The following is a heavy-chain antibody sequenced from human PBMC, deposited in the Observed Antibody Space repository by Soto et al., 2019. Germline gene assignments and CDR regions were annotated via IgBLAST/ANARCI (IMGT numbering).Heavy chain of an antibody. CDR3: ASVVRFCSSPSCRGRNWFDP. CDR1: GGSISSGDYY. CDR2: MFYTGTT. Sequence: SETLSLTCSVSGGSISSGDYYWSWIRQPPGKGLEWIGYMFYTGTTYYNPSLKSRITISMDTSKNQFSLRLTSVTAADTAEYHCASVVRFCSSPSCRGRNWFDPWGQGTRV. V-gene: IGHV4-30-4*01. D-gene: IGHD2-2*01. J-gene: IGHJ5*02.